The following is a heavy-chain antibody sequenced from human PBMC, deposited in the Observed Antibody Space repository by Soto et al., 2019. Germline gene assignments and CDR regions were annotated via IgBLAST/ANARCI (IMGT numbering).Heavy chain of an antibody. CDR3: VRATAARQRDYSYHYYLHI. Sequence: QVQLVQSGAEVKKPGASVKVSCKASGYTFINYYIHWVRQAPGQGLEWMGVINPNGGSTVYAQKFQGRVHLTRDTSASTVYVELSSLRSDDTAVYFCVRATAARQRDYSYHYYLHIWGKGTTVTVSS. D-gene: IGHD6-6*01. CDR2: INPNGGST. V-gene: IGHV1-46*03. J-gene: IGHJ6*03. CDR1: GYTFINYY.